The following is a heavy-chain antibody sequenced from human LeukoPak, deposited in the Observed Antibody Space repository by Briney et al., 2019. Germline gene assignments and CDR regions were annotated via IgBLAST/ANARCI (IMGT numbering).Heavy chain of an antibody. D-gene: IGHD6-19*01. J-gene: IGHJ4*02. Sequence: PGGSLRLSCAASGFTFSSYAMHWVRQAPGKGLEWVAVISYDGSNKYYADSVKGRFTISRDNSKNTLYLQMNSLRAEDTAVYYCARDSGDSSGWYPYFDYWGQGTLVTVSS. CDR1: GFTFSSYA. V-gene: IGHV3-30-3*01. CDR2: ISYDGSNK. CDR3: ARDSGDSSGWYPYFDY.